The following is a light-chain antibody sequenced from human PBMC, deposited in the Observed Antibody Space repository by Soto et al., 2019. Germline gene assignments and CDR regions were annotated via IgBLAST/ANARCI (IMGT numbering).Light chain of an antibody. V-gene: IGKV1-27*01. Sequence: DIQVTQSPSSLSASEGDRVTITCRASQGNNNYLAWYQQKPGKVPKLLIYAASTLQSGVPSRFSGGGSETDFTLTISSLQPEDVATYYCQQYNSAPLTFGGGTKVEIK. CDR2: AAS. CDR3: QQYNSAPLT. J-gene: IGKJ4*01. CDR1: QGNNNY.